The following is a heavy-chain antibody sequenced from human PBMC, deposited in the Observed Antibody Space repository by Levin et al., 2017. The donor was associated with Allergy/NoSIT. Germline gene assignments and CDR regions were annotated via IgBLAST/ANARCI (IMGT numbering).Heavy chain of an antibody. CDR2: IYYSGST. D-gene: IGHD2-2*02. V-gene: IGHV4-59*01. J-gene: IGHJ3*02. Sequence: PGGSLRLSCTVSGGSISSYYWSWIRQPPGKGLEWIGYIYYSGSTNYNPSLKSRVTISVDTSKNQFSLKLSSVTAADTAVYYCARDLGCSSTSCYNIWGQGTMVTVSS. CDR3: ARDLGCSSTSCYNI. CDR1: GGSISSYY.